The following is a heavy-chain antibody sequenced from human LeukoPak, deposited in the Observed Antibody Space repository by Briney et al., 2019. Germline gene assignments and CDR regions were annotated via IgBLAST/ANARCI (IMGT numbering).Heavy chain of an antibody. CDR3: ARDRSGPHYYYYMDV. V-gene: IGHV3-30-3*01. Sequence: GGSLRLSCAASGFTFSSYAMHWVRQAPGKGLEWVAVISYDGSNKYYADSVKGRFTISRDNSKNTLYLQMNSLRAEDTAVYYCARDRSGPHYYYYMDVWGKGTTVTVSS. D-gene: IGHD3-3*01. J-gene: IGHJ6*03. CDR1: GFTFSSYA. CDR2: ISYDGSNK.